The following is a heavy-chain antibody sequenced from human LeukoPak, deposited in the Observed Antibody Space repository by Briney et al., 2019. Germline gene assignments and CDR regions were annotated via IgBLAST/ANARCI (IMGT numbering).Heavy chain of an antibody. J-gene: IGHJ6*02. CDR3: ARVRVRAVLITYYYYSMDV. CDR1: GFTFSSYA. Sequence: GGSLRLSCAASGFTFSSYAIRWVRQAPGKGLQWVAVISYDGGHKDYANSVKGRFTISRDNAKNTLYLQMNSLRAEDTAVYYCARVRVRAVLITYYYYSMDVWGQGTTVTVSS. D-gene: IGHD3-10*01. V-gene: IGHV3-30*04. CDR2: ISYDGGHK.